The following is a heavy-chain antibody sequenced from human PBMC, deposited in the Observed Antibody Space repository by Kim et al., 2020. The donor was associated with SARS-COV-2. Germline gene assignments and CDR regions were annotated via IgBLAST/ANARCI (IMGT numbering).Heavy chain of an antibody. CDR2: IGQDGSDK. CDR3: GRGGSYYYFDN. J-gene: IGHJ4*02. CDR1: GFPFRYYW. V-gene: IGHV3-7*04. Sequence: GGSLRLSCAVSGFPFRYYWMTWVRQAPGKGLEWVANIGQDGSDKYYVDSVKGRFTISRDNAQNSLYLQMNSLGVDDTAVYYCGRGGSYYYFDNWGQGSLVTVSS. D-gene: IGHD1-26*01.